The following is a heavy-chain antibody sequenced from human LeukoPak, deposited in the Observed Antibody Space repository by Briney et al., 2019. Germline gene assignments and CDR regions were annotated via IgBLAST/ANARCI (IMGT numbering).Heavy chain of an antibody. CDR1: GYTFTSYD. Sequence: ASVKVSCKASGYTFTSYDINWVRQATGQVLEWMGWMSPNSGNTGYAQKFQGRVTMTRNTSISTAYMELSSLRSEDTAVYYCARVATALDFDYWGQGTLVTVSS. V-gene: IGHV1-8*01. CDR3: ARVATALDFDY. CDR2: MSPNSGNT. J-gene: IGHJ4*02. D-gene: IGHD5-12*01.